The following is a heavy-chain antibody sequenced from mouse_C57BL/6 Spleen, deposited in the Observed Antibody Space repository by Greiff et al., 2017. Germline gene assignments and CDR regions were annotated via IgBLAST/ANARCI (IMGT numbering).Heavy chain of an antibody. CDR1: GYTFTSYW. CDR2: IDPSDSYT. J-gene: IGHJ4*01. D-gene: IGHD2-2*01. V-gene: IGHV1-50*01. CDR3: ARRKNLWLRQDAMDY. Sequence: QVQLQQPGAELVKPGASVKLSCKASGYTFTSYWMQWVKQRPGQGLEWIGEIDPSDSYTNYNQKFKGKATLTVDTSSSTAYMQLSSLTSEDPAVYYCARRKNLWLRQDAMDYWGQGTSVTVSS.